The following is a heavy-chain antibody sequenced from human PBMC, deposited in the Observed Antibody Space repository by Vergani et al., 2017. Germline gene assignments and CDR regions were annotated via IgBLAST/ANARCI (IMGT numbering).Heavy chain of an antibody. V-gene: IGHV3-21*01. Sequence: EVQLVESGGGLVKPGGSLRLSCAASGFTFSSYSMNWVRQAPGKGLEWVSSISSSSSYIYYADAVKGRFTISRDNTKNELYLQMNSLRAEVTAVYYCARDVRVGAPSEYGMDVWGQGTTVTVSS. CDR3: ARDVRVGAPSEYGMDV. CDR2: ISSSSSYI. CDR1: GFTFSSYS. D-gene: IGHD3-10*02. J-gene: IGHJ6*02.